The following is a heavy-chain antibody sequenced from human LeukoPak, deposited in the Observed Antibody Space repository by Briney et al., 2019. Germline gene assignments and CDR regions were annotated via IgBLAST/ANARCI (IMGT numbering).Heavy chain of an antibody. J-gene: IGHJ5*02. D-gene: IGHD1-26*01. CDR1: GFTFSSYS. CDR2: IISIRSYI. Sequence: RRSLRPSCAASGFTFSSYSMNWVRQAPRKGLEWVSSIISIRSYIYYADSVKGRFTISRDNAKNSLYLQMNSLRAEDTAVYYCARVWVLGGFDRWGQGTLVTVSS. V-gene: IGHV3-21*01. CDR3: ARVWVLGGFDR.